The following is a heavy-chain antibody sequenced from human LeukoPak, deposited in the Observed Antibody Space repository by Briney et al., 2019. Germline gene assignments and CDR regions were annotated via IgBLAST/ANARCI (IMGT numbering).Heavy chain of an antibody. CDR3: ARYRSVTTGKRFFDY. V-gene: IGHV3-23*01. Sequence: GGSLGLSCVASGFTFSSYAMSWVRQAPGKGLEWVSGISGGGGSIHYADSVKGRFTISRDNSMNTLYLQMNSLRAEDTAVYYCARYRSVTTGKRFFDYWGQGTLVTVSS. D-gene: IGHD4-17*01. J-gene: IGHJ4*02. CDR2: ISGGGGSI. CDR1: GFTFSSYA.